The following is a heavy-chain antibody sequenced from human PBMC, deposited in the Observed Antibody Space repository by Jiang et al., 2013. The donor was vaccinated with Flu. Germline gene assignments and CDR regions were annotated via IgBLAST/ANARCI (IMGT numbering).Heavy chain of an antibody. V-gene: IGHV4-31*03. J-gene: IGHJ4*02. CDR2: IYYSGST. CDR3: ASVSGSYSRVFDY. CDR1: GGSISSGGYY. Sequence: TVSGGSISSGGYYWSWIRQHPGKGLEWIGYIYYSGSTYYNPSLKSRVTISVDTSKNQFSLKLSSVTAADTAVYYCASVSGSYSRVFDYWGQGTLVTVSS. D-gene: IGHD1-26*01.